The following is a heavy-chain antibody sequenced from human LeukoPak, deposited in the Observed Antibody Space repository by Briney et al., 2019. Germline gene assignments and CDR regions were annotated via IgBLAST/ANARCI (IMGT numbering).Heavy chain of an antibody. CDR3: ASFLDFWSGYYKGFDP. V-gene: IGHV4-34*01. J-gene: IGHJ5*02. Sequence: NPSETLSLTCAVYGGSFSGYYWSLIRQPPGKGLEWIGEINHSGSTNYNPSLKSRVTISVDTSKNQFSLKLSSVTAADTAVYYCASFLDFWSGYYKGFDPWGQGTLVTVSS. D-gene: IGHD3-3*01. CDR1: GGSFSGYY. CDR2: INHSGST.